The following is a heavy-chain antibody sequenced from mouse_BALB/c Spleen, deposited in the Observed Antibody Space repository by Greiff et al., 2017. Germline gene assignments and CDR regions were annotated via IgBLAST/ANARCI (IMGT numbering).Heavy chain of an antibody. CDR3: AREGGNYEAWFAY. CDR2: ISSGSSTI. J-gene: IGHJ3*01. CDR1: GFTFSSFG. Sequence: EVKLVESGGGLVQPGGSRKLSCAASGFTFSSFGMHWVRQAPEKGLEWVAYISSGSSTIYYADTVKGRFTISRDNPKNTLFLQMTSLRSEDTAMYYCAREGGNYEAWFAYWGQGTLVTVSA. V-gene: IGHV5-17*02. D-gene: IGHD2-1*01.